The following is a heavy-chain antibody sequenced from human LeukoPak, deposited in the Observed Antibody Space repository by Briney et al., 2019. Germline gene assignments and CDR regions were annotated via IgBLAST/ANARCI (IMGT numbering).Heavy chain of an antibody. CDR2: INHSGST. D-gene: IGHD3-10*01. Sequence: PSETLSLTCAVYGGSFSGYYWSWIRQPPGKGLEWIGEINHSGSTNYNPSLKSRVTISVDTSKNQFSLKLSSVTAADTAVYYCARVPHYYGSGSYYNNGNWFDPWGQGTLVTVSS. V-gene: IGHV4-34*01. CDR1: GGSFSGYY. J-gene: IGHJ5*02. CDR3: ARVPHYYGSGSYYNNGNWFDP.